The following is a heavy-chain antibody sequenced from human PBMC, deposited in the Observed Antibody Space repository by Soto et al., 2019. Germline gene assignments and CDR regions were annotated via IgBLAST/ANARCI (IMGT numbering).Heavy chain of an antibody. D-gene: IGHD6-19*01. CDR2: ISYDGSNK. J-gene: IGHJ4*02. CDR3: ARGNIAVAARVGDAFDY. V-gene: IGHV3-30-3*01. CDR1: GFTFSSYA. Sequence: QVQLVESGGGVVQPGRSLRLSCAASGFTFSSYAMPWVRQAPVKGLEWVAVISYDGSNKYYADSVKGRFTISRDNSKNTLYLQMNSLRAEDTAVYYCARGNIAVAARVGDAFDYWGQGTLVTVSS.